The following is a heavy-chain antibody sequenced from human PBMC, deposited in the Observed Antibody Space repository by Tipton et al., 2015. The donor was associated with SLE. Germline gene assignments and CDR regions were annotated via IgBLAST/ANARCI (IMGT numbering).Heavy chain of an antibody. J-gene: IGHJ4*02. Sequence: TLSLTCTVSGGSISSHYWSWIRQPPGKGLEWIGYIYYSGSTNYNPSLKSRVTISVDTSKNQFSLKLSSVTAADTAVYYCAREREQQLPGYFDYWGQGTLVTVSS. CDR1: GGSISSHY. CDR2: IYYSGST. CDR3: AREREQQLPGYFDY. V-gene: IGHV4-59*11. D-gene: IGHD6-13*01.